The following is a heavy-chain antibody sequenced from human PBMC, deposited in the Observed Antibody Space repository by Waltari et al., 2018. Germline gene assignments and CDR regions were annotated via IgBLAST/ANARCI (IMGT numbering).Heavy chain of an antibody. CDR3: ARIGDPGVSYYYGMDV. CDR1: GYTFTSYA. CDR2: INAGNGNT. Sequence: QVQLVQSGAEVKKPGASVKVSCKASGYTFTSYAMHWVRQAPGQRLEWMGWINAGNGNTKYSQKFQGRVTITRDTSASTAYMELSSLRSEDTAVYYCARIGDPGVSYYYGMDVWGQGTTVTVSS. V-gene: IGHV1-3*01. J-gene: IGHJ6*02. D-gene: IGHD3-3*01.